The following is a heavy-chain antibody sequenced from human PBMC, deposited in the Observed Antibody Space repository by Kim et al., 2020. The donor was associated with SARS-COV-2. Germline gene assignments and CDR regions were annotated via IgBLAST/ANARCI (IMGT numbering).Heavy chain of an antibody. Sequence: SETLSLTCTVSGGSISSSSYYWGWIRQPPGKGLEWIGSIYYSGSTYYNPSLKSRVTISVDTSKNQFSLKLSSVTAADTAVYYCARDLLKEYYDSSDYWGQGTLVTVSS. CDR1: GGSISSSSYY. D-gene: IGHD3-22*01. CDR3: ARDLLKEYYDSSDY. V-gene: IGHV4-39*07. CDR2: IYYSGST. J-gene: IGHJ4*02.